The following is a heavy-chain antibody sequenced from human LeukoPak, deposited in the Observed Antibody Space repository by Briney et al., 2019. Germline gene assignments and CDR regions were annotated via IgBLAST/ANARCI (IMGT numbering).Heavy chain of an antibody. CDR1: GFTFTNAW. D-gene: IGHD3-10*01. Sequence: GGSLRLSCAASGFTFTNAWMTWVRQTPGKGLEWVGRIKSKGDGETTDYAAPVKGRFSMSRDDSKATMYLQMYSLEAEDTAVYYCTTDLGLTMIRGVIVYWGQGALVTVSS. CDR3: TTDLGLTMIRGVIVY. CDR2: IKSKGDGETT. J-gene: IGHJ4*02. V-gene: IGHV3-15*01.